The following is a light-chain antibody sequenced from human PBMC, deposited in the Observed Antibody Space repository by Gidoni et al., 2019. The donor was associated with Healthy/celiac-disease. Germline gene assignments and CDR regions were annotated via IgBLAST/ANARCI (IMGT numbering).Light chain of an antibody. CDR1: KGISSY. V-gene: IGKV1-9*01. CDR2: AAS. Sequence: DIHMTQSPSFLSASVGDRVTITCRASKGISSYLAWYQQKPGKAPKLLIYAASTLQSGVPSRFSGSGSGTEFTLTISSLQPEDFATYSCQQRNSYPRTFGQGTKVEIK. CDR3: QQRNSYPRT. J-gene: IGKJ1*01.